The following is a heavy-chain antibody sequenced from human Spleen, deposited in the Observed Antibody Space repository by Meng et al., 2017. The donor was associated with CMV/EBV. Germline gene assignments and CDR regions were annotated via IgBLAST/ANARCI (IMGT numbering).Heavy chain of an antibody. CDR3: AATHYSIKHYYAMDF. V-gene: IGHV1-24*01. CDR2: LDPEDGEI. J-gene: IGHJ6*02. Sequence: ASVKVSCKVSGYTLTELTMHWVRQGPGRGLEWMGGLDPEDGEIIYAQKFQGRVTMTEDRSTDTVYMEVSSLRSEDTAVYYWAATHYSIKHYYAMDFWGQGTAVTVSS. D-gene: IGHD3-10*01. CDR1: GYTLTELT.